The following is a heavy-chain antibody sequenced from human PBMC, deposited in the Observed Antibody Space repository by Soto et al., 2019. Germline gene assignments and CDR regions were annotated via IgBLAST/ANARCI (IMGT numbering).Heavy chain of an antibody. D-gene: IGHD3-22*01. V-gene: IGHV4-59*01. CDR1: GGSISSYY. CDR2: IYYSGST. Sequence: SETLSLTCTVSGGSISSYYWSWIRQPPGKGLEWIGYIYYSGSTNYNPSLKSRVTISIDTSKNQFSLKLRSVAAADTAVYYCAKDTYYHDSSGYYTFDHWGQGTPVTVSS. CDR3: AKDTYYHDSSGYYTFDH. J-gene: IGHJ4*02.